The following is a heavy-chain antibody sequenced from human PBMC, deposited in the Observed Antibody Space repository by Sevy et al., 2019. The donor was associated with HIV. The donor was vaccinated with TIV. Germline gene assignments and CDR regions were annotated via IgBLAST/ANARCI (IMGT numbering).Heavy chain of an antibody. V-gene: IGHV3-49*03. CDR2: IRSEVYCGTT. Sequence: GGSLRLSCTASGFTFGEYSMSWFRQAPGKGLEWVSFIRSEVYCGTTEYAASVKGRFTISRDESKSIAYLQMSSLKTEDTAVYYCTRGRRVYADYGVDYWGQGTLVTVSS. D-gene: IGHD4-17*01. J-gene: IGHJ4*02. CDR1: GFTFGEYS. CDR3: TRGRRVYADYGVDY.